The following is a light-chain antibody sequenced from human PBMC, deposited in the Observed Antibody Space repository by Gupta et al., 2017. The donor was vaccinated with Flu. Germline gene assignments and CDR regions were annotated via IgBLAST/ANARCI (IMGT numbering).Light chain of an antibody. CDR2: EVN. Sequence: HSALTQPPSASGSPGPSVTISCTGTISDIGGYNIVSWSQQYPGKGPKLMIYEVNKRPSGGPDRLSGAKYGSTTALTVTGRQEADEADYYCCAEAGANNVYVFGTGTKVTVL. V-gene: IGLV2-8*01. CDR3: CAEAGANNVYV. CDR1: ISDIGGYNI. J-gene: IGLJ1*01.